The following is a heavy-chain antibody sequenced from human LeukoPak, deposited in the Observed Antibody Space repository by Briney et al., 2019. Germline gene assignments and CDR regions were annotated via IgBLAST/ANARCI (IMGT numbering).Heavy chain of an antibody. J-gene: IGHJ4*02. CDR1: GGSISSYY. V-gene: IGHV4-59*04. D-gene: IGHD3-3*01. CDR3: ARTPLFWSGYYTWYYFDY. Sequence: MSSETLSLTCTVSGGSISSYYWSWIRQPPGKGLEWIGYIYYSGSTYYNPSLKSRVTISVDTSKNQFSLKLSSVTAADTAVYYCARTPLFWSGYYTWYYFDYWGQGTLVTVSS. CDR2: IYYSGST.